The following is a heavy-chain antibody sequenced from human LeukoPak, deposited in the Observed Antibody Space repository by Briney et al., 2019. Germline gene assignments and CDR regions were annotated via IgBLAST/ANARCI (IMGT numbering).Heavy chain of an antibody. V-gene: IGHV3-23*01. CDR1: GFTFSSYA. CDR2: IGGSGGST. D-gene: IGHD6-25*01. J-gene: IGHJ6*03. Sequence: GGSLRLSCAASGFTFSSYAMSWVRQAPGKGLEWVSAIGGSGGSTYYADSVKGRFTISRDNPKKTLYLQMDSLRAEDTAVYYCAKVFSEGYYYYYMDVWGKGTTVTISS. CDR3: AKVFSEGYYYYYMDV.